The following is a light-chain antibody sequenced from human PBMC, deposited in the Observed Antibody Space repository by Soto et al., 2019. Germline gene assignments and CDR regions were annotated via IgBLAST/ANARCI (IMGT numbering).Light chain of an antibody. Sequence: ETVMTQSPATLSVSPGERATLSCRASQSVGSSYLAWYQQKPGQAPRLLIYATSSRATGIPDRFSGSGSGTDFTLTISRLEPGDFAVYYCQQYQTFGPGTKVDIK. CDR3: QQYQT. CDR1: QSVGSSY. CDR2: ATS. J-gene: IGKJ3*01. V-gene: IGKV3D-20*02.